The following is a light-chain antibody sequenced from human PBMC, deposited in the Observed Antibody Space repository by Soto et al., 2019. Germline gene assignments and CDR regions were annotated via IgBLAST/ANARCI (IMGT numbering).Light chain of an antibody. CDR1: SSDVGSYNL. CDR2: EVT. V-gene: IGLV2-23*02. Sequence: QPALTQPASVSGSPGQSITISCTGTSSDVGSYNLVSWYQHLPGKAPKLIIYEVTERPSGISNRFSGSKSGNTASLTISGLQGEDEADYYCCSYAGSSILVFGGGTKVTVL. CDR3: CSYAGSSILV. J-gene: IGLJ3*02.